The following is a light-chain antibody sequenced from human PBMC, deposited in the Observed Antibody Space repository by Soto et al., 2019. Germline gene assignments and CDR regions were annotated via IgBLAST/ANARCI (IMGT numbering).Light chain of an antibody. CDR2: DTS. CDR3: LLPYSDAWV. J-gene: IGLJ3*02. Sequence: QAVVTQETSMSVSPGGTVTLTCGSSTGTVTSGHYPYWFQQKPGQAPRTLIYDTSNKQSWTPARFSGSLLGGKAALTLSGAQPEDESDYYCLLPYSDAWVFGGGTKVTVL. CDR1: TGTVTSGHY. V-gene: IGLV7-46*01.